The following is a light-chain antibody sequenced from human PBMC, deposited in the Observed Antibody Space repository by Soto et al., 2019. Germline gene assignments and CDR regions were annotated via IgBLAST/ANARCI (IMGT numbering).Light chain of an antibody. Sequence: EIVLTHSPATLSLSPLERATLSFRASQSVSVYLAWFQQKPGQPPRLLIYDASKRATGIPPRFSGSGSGTDFTLTISSLEPEDFGLYYCQQRSDWFTFGQGTRLEIK. CDR2: DAS. CDR1: QSVSVY. CDR3: QQRSDWFT. V-gene: IGKV3-11*01. J-gene: IGKJ5*01.